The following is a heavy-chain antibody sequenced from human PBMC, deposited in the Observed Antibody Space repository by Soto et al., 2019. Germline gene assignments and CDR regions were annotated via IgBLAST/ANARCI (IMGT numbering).Heavy chain of an antibody. CDR1: GYTFTSYD. Sequence: ASVKVSCKASGYTFTSYDINWVRQATGQGLEWMGWMNPNSGNTGYAQKFQGRVTMTRNTSISTAYMELSSLRSEDTAVYYCARASQRLIGWFDPWGQGTLVTVSS. J-gene: IGHJ5*02. CDR2: MNPNSGNT. CDR3: ARASQRLIGWFDP. V-gene: IGHV1-8*01. D-gene: IGHD6-25*01.